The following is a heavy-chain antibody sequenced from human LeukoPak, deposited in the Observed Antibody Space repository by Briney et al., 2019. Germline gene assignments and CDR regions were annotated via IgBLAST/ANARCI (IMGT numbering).Heavy chain of an antibody. CDR2: INHSGST. CDR1: GGSFSGYY. Sequence: SETLSLTCAVYGGSFSGYYWSWIRQPPGKGLEWIGEINHSGSTNYNPSLKSRVTISVDTSKNQFSLKLSSVTAADTAVYNCARVTGYYRRAFDIWGQGTMVTVSS. D-gene: IGHD3-9*01. CDR3: ARVTGYYRRAFDI. V-gene: IGHV4-34*01. J-gene: IGHJ3*02.